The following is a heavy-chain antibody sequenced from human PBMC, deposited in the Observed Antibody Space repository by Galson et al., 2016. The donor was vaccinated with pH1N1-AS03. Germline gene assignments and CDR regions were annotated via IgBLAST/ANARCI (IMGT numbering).Heavy chain of an antibody. D-gene: IGHD2-15*01. Sequence: SLRLSCAGSGFTFDAYAMHWVRQGPGKGLEWVSGIDRNSGTIGYTDSMKGRFTISRDNAKNSLYLEINSLRAEDTALYYCAKSPGYCSAGSCSDQGYFDYWGQGTLVTVSA. CDR3: AKSPGYCSAGSCSDQGYFDY. CDR2: IDRNSGTI. V-gene: IGHV3-9*01. CDR1: GFTFDAYA. J-gene: IGHJ4*02.